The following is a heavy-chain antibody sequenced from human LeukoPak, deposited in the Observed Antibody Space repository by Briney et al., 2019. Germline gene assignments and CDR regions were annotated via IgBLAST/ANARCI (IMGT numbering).Heavy chain of an antibody. D-gene: IGHD1-26*01. V-gene: IGHV3-7*01. J-gene: IGHJ4*02. Sequence: GGSLRLSCAASGFTFSSYWMSWVRQAPGEGLEWVANIKQDGSERYYVDSVKGRFTISRDNAKNSLYLQMNSLRAEDTAVYYCARVGDSGSYYFDYWGQGTLVTVSS. CDR3: ARVGDSGSYYFDY. CDR2: IKQDGSER. CDR1: GFTFSSYW.